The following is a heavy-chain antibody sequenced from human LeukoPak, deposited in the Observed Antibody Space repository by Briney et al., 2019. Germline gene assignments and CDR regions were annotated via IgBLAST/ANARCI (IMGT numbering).Heavy chain of an antibody. CDR3: AREKLNRYFDL. J-gene: IGHJ2*01. Sequence: PGGSLRLSCAASGFTFSDYYMSWIRQAPGKGLEWVSYISNSGSTIYYADSVKGRFTISRDNAKNSLSPQMNSLSAEDTAVYYCAREKLNRYFDLWGRGTLVTVSP. D-gene: IGHD1-1*01. CDR2: ISNSGSTI. CDR1: GFTFSDYY. V-gene: IGHV3-11*01.